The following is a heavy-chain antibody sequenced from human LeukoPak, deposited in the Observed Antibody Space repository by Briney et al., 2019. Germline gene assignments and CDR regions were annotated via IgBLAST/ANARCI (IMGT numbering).Heavy chain of an antibody. J-gene: IGHJ4*02. D-gene: IGHD3-22*01. Sequence: SVKVSCKASGGTFSSYAISWVRQAPGQGLEWMGGIIPIFGTANYAQKFQGRVTITRDTSASTAYMELSSLRSEDTAVYYCARDVDDSSGYYPGYWGQGTLVTVSS. CDR3: ARDVDDSSGYYPGY. CDR2: IIPIFGTA. CDR1: GGTFSSYA. V-gene: IGHV1-69*05.